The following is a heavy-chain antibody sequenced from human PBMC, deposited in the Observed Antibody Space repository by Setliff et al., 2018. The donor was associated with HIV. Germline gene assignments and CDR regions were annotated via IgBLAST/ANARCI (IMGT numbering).Heavy chain of an antibody. J-gene: IGHJ4*02. V-gene: IGHV1-3*01. CDR2: INAGNGNT. CDR1: GYTFTSYA. CDR3: AIPRGYSSGWSIFDY. D-gene: IGHD6-19*01. Sequence: ASVKVSCKASGYTFTSYAMHWVRQAPGQRLEWMGWINAGNGNTKYSRKFQGRVTITRDTSASTAYMELSSLRSEDTAVYYCAIPRGYSSGWSIFDYWGQGTLVTVSS.